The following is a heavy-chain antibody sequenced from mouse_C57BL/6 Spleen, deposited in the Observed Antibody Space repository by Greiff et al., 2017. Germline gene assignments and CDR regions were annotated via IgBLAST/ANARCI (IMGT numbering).Heavy chain of an antibody. CDR2: IYPGNSDT. Sequence: EVQLQQSGTVLARPGASVKMSCKTSGYTFTSYWMHWVKQRPGQGLEWIGAIYPGNSDTSYNQKFKGKAKLTAVTSASTAYMELSSLTNEDSAVYYCTKGLLRPAWFAYWGQGTLVTVSA. CDR1: GYTFTSYW. J-gene: IGHJ3*01. V-gene: IGHV1-5*01. D-gene: IGHD1-2*01. CDR3: TKGLLRPAWFAY.